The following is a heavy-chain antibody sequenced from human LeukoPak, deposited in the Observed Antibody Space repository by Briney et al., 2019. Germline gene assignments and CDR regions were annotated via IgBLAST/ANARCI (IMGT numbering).Heavy chain of an antibody. CDR1: GGSINSNNW. D-gene: IGHD3-22*01. CDR2: IYHTGST. V-gene: IGHV4-4*02. Sequence: SGTLSLTCTVSGGSINSNNWWSWVRQSPEKGLEWIAEIYHTGSTNYSPSLRSRVTISLDKSKNQFSLKLSSVTAADTAVYYCARAYSDSSGYYFPLDYWGQGTLVTVSS. CDR3: ARAYSDSSGYYFPLDY. J-gene: IGHJ4*02.